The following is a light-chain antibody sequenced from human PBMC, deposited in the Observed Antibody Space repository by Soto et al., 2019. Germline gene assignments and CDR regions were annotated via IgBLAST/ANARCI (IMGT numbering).Light chain of an antibody. V-gene: IGLV2-14*01. CDR1: SNDIGGNNY. CDR3: SSYTSTSTFYV. CDR2: EVN. Sequence: QTASVSGSPGQSITISCSGTSNDIGGNNYVSWYQHHPCKAPELMIYEVNYRPSGVSDRFSGSKSGNTASLTISGLQSEDEADYFCSSYTSTSTFYVFGTGTKVTVL. J-gene: IGLJ1*01.